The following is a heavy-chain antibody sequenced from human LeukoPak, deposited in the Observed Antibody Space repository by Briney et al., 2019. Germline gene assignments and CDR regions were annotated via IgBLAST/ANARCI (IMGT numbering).Heavy chain of an antibody. CDR1: GGSISSYD. CDR3: ARGGGIAARRGAFDI. V-gene: IGHV4-59*01. J-gene: IGHJ3*02. D-gene: IGHD6-6*01. CDR2: IYYSGST. Sequence: AGTLSLTCTVSGGSISSYDWSWIRQPPGKGLEWIGYIYYSGSTNYNPSLKRRVTISVDTSKNQFSLKLSSVTAADTAVYYCARGGGIAARRGAFDIWGQGTMVTVSS.